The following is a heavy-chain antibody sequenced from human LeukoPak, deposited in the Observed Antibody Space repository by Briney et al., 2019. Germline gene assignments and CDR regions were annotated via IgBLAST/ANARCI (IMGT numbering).Heavy chain of an antibody. CDR3: AKSLDGSGWKFDY. J-gene: IGHJ4*02. V-gene: IGHV3-23*01. CDR1: GFTFSSYA. Sequence: GGSLRLSCAASGFTFSSYAMSWVRQAPGKGLEWVSSITGTGGNTNYADSVKGRFTISRDNSKNTLFLQMDSLRAEDTAVYYCAKSLDGSGWKFDYWGQGTLVTVSS. CDR2: ITGTGGNT. D-gene: IGHD6-19*01.